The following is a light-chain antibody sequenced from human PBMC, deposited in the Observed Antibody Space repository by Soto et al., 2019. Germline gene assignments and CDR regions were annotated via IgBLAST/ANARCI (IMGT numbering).Light chain of an antibody. CDR1: SSDVGSYNL. Sequence: QSALTQPASASGSPGQSVTISCTGTSSDVGSYNLVSWHQQHPGKAPKVMIYEVTQRPSGVTDRFSGSKSVNTASLAVSGLQAEDESDYSCSSYAGSSVVFGAGTKVTVL. V-gene: IGLV2-8*01. CDR2: EVT. J-gene: IGLJ2*01. CDR3: SSYAGSSVV.